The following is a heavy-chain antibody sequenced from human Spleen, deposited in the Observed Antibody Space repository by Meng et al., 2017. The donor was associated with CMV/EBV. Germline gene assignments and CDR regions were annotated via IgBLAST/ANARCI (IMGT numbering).Heavy chain of an antibody. J-gene: IGHJ3*01. CDR3: ARYTRVAFDV. D-gene: IGHD1-1*01. CDR1: GYAFTSYG. Sequence: ASVKVSCKASGYAFTSYGLTWVRQAPGQGFEWMGWISPYSDYTKYAQKLQGRVTMTTDTSTTTAYLELRSLTSDDTAVYYCARYTRVAFDVWGQGTTVTVSS. CDR2: ISPYSDYT. V-gene: IGHV1-18*01.